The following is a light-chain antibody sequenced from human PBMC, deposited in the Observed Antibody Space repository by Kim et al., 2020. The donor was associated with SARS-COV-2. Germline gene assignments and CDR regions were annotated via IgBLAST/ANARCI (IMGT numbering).Light chain of an antibody. CDR1: SSDVGYSRD. V-gene: IGLV2-14*03. Sequence: QSALTQPASVSGSPGQSITISCTGTSSDVGYSRDVSWYQQHPGRAPKIMIYNVSERPSGVSNRFSGSKSGNTASLTISGLEAEDEADYYCSSYTSRSTMVFGGGTQLTVL. CDR2: NVS. J-gene: IGLJ3*02. CDR3: SSYTSRSTMV.